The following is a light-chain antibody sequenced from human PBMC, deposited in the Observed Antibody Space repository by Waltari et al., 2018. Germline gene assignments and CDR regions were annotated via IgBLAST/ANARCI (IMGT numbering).Light chain of an antibody. J-gene: IGKJ1*01. CDR3: QHYVRLPVT. CDR1: QSVSRT. V-gene: IGKV3-20*01. Sequence: IVLTQSPGTLSLSPGERATLSCRASQSVSRTLAWYQQKTGQAPRLLIYGASTRAASIPDRLSGSGSGTDFSLTISRLEPEDFAVYYCQHYVRLPVTFGQGTKVEIK. CDR2: GAS.